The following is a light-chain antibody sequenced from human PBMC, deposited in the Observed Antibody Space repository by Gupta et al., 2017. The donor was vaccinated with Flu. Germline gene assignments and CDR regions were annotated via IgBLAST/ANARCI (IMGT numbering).Light chain of an antibody. Sequence: QSALPPPPTASGSPGQTVTISCTGTSSDVGDYNSVSWYQQHPGKAPKLMIYEVSTRPAGVPDRFSGSKSGNTASLTVSGLQAEDEADYYCSSYSFINNLVFGGGTKLTVL. CDR3: SSYSFINNLV. J-gene: IGLJ2*01. V-gene: IGLV2-8*01. CDR1: SSDVGDYNS. CDR2: EVS.